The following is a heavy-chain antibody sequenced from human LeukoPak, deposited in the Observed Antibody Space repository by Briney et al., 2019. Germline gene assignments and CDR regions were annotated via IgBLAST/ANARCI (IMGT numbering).Heavy chain of an antibody. J-gene: IGHJ4*02. CDR1: RFTFSDYW. D-gene: IGHD2-15*01. CDR2: IRRDGSDI. V-gene: IGHV3-7*01. CDR3: ARDKLLQGY. Sequence: PGGSLRLSCAASRFTFSDYWMSWVRQAPGKGLEWVAYIRRDGSDIYYVDSVKGRFTISRDNAKNSLYLQMNSLRAEDTAVYYCARDKLLQGYWGQGTLVTVSS.